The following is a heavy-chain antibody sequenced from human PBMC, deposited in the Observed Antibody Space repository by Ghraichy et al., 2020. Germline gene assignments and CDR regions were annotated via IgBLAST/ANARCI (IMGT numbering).Heavy chain of an antibody. D-gene: IGHD2-2*01. Sequence: GGSLRLSCAASGFTFSIYGMDWVRQAPGKGLEWVAVISYDGSTKDYADSVKGRFTISRDNSKNTLYLQMNSLRAEDTAVYYCANGKKYQLLEHFDSWGQGTLVTVSS. CDR1: GFTFSIYG. CDR2: ISYDGSTK. CDR3: ANGKKYQLLEHFDS. J-gene: IGHJ4*02. V-gene: IGHV3-30*18.